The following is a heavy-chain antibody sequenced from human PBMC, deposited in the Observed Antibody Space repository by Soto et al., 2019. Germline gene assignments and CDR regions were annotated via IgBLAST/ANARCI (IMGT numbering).Heavy chain of an antibody. V-gene: IGHV3-21*01. CDR3: ARDLGELYAA. CDR2: ISSSGSYI. Sequence: AGGSLRLSCAGSGFTFSSSTMSWVRQAPGKGLEWVSSISSSGSYIYQADSLKGRFTISRDNAKNSVYLQVNSLRAEDTAVYYCARDLGELYAAWGQGTLVTVSS. D-gene: IGHD2-8*01. CDR1: GFTFSSST. J-gene: IGHJ5*02.